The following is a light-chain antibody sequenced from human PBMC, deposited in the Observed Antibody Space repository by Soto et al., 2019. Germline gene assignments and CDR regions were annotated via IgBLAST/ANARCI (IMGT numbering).Light chain of an antibody. Sequence: QSALTQPPSASGSPGQSVTFSCTGTSSDIGGYNYVSWYQQHPGKAPKVLIYEVSKRPSGVPARFSGSKSGNTASLTVSGLQAEDEADYYCSSYAGSNNVFGTGTKLTVL. V-gene: IGLV2-8*01. CDR3: SSYAGSNNV. CDR1: SSDIGGYNY. CDR2: EVS. J-gene: IGLJ1*01.